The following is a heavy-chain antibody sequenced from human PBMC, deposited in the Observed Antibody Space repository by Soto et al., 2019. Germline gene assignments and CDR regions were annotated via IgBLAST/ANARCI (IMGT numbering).Heavy chain of an antibody. J-gene: IGHJ4*02. Sequence: TSETLSLTCAVYGGSFSGYYWTWIRQPPGTGLEWIGEINHSGSTNYNPSLKSRVTISVDTSKNQFSLKLTSVNAADTAVYYCTRGGDAYKNGHWGQGTLVTVSS. CDR2: INHSGST. CDR1: GGSFSGYY. V-gene: IGHV4-34*01. CDR3: TRGGDAYKNGH. D-gene: IGHD1-1*01.